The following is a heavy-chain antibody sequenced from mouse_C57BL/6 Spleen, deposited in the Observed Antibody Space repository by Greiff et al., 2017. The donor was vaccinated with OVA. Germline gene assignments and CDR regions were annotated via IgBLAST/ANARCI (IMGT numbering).Heavy chain of an antibody. J-gene: IGHJ1*03. CDR1: GYTFTSYD. D-gene: IGHD2-4*01. CDR2: IYPRDGST. V-gene: IGHV1-85*01. CDR3: AREGGLRGWYFDV. Sequence: SGPELVKPGASVKLSCKASGYTFTSYDINWVKQRPGQGLEWIGWIYPRDGSTKYNEKFKGKATLTVDTSSSTAYMELHSLTSEDSAVYFCAREGGLRGWYFDVWGTGTTVTVSS.